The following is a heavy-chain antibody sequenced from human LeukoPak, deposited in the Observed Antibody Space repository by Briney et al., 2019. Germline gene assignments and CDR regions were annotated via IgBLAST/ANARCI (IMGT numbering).Heavy chain of an antibody. CDR2: INPNSGGT. V-gene: IGHV1-2*02. CDR3: ASGRPHSSSWLDAFDI. CDR1: GYTFTGYY. J-gene: IGHJ3*02. D-gene: IGHD6-13*01. Sequence: ASVKVSCKASGYTFTGYYMHWVRQAPGQGLEWMGWINPNSGGTNYAQKFQGRVTMTGDTSISTAYMELSRLRSDDTAVYYCASGRPHSSSWLDAFDIWGQGTMVTVSS.